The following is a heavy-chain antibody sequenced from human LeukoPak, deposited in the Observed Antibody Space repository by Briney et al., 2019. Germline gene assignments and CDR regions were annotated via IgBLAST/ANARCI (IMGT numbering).Heavy chain of an antibody. Sequence: SETLSLTCTVSGGSVTSDYWTWIRQPPGKGLEWIGYISYSGSTNYNPFLKSRVTMSVDTSKNQFSLKLTSVTAADTAVYFCARGGSYWSIWGQGTLVTVSS. CDR2: ISYSGST. CDR3: ARGGSYWSI. D-gene: IGHD1-26*01. V-gene: IGHV4-59*02. CDR1: GGSVTSDY. J-gene: IGHJ4*02.